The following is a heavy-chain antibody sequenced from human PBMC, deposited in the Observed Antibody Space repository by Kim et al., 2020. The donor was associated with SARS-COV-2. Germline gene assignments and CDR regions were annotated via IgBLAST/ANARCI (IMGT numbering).Heavy chain of an antibody. Sequence: GGSLRLSCAASGFTFSSYAMSWVRQAPGKGLEWVSAISGSGGSTYYADSVKGRFTISRDNSKNTLYLQMNSLRAEDTAVYYCAKEFWTVTTASPPIADAFDIWGQGTMVTVSS. CDR3: AKEFWTVTTASPPIADAFDI. D-gene: IGHD4-17*01. V-gene: IGHV3-23*01. CDR2: ISGSGGST. CDR1: GFTFSSYA. J-gene: IGHJ3*02.